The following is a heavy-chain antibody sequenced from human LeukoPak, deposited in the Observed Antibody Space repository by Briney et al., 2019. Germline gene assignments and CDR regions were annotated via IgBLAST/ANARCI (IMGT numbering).Heavy chain of an antibody. D-gene: IGHD1-26*01. Sequence: PSETLSLTCTVSGGSISNYYWSWVRQPPGKGLEWIGYIYYSRSTIYYPSLVNRGTILVGTSNNQFSLKLDYVTAADAAVLYFSDGRSGSYHTPFVYCGQGTLVTVSS. CDR2: IYYSRST. CDR3: SDGRSGSYHTPFVY. V-gene: IGHV4-59*13. CDR1: GGSISNYY. J-gene: IGHJ4*02.